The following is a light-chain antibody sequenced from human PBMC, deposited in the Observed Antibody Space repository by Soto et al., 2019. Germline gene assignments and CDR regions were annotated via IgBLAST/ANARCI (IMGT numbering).Light chain of an antibody. CDR1: QDISNY. V-gene: IGKV1-33*01. CDR3: EQYDNLPFT. Sequence: DIQMTQSPSSLSASVGDTVTITCQASQDISNYLNWYQQKPGKAPKLLIYDASKLETGVPSRFSGSGSGTDFTFTISSLQPEDIATYYCEQYDNLPFTFGPRTKVDIK. J-gene: IGKJ3*01. CDR2: DAS.